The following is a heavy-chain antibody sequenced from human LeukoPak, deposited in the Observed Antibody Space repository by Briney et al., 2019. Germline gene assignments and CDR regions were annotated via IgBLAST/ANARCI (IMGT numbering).Heavy chain of an antibody. J-gene: IGHJ3*02. D-gene: IGHD2-21*02. Sequence: PGGSLRLSCAASGLTVSSNYMSWVRQAPGKGLEWVSIIYSGGSTFYADSVKGRFTISGDNSKNTLYLQMNSLRAEDTAVYYCATGGIYCGGDCYSDAFDIWGQGTMVTVSS. CDR3: ATGGIYCGGDCYSDAFDI. CDR1: GLTVSSNY. CDR2: IYSGGST. V-gene: IGHV3-53*01.